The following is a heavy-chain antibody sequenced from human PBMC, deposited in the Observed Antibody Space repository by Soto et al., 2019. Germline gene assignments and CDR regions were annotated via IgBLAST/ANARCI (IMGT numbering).Heavy chain of an antibody. J-gene: IGHJ5*02. CDR1: GFTFRSYW. Sequence: PGGSLRLSCAASGFTFRSYWMHWVRQAPGKGLVWVSRINRDGSSTSYADSVKGRVTISRDTAKNTLYLQMNSLRAEDTAVYYCTKDLRWGKDYDFAPWFDPWGQGTLVTVSS. V-gene: IGHV3-74*01. D-gene: IGHD3-3*01. CDR3: TKDLRWGKDYDFAPWFDP. CDR2: INRDGSST.